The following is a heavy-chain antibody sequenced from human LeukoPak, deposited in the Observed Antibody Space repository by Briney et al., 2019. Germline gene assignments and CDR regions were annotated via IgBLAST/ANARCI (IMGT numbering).Heavy chain of an antibody. CDR2: INPNSGGT. CDR3: ARDCSSTSCYDY. D-gene: IGHD2-2*01. Sequence: ASVKVSCKASGYTFTGYYMHWVGQAPGHGLEWMGWINPNSGGTNYAQKFQGRVTMTRDTSISTAYMELSRLRSDDTAVYYCARDCSSTSCYDYWGQGTLVTVSS. CDR1: GYTFTGYY. V-gene: IGHV1-2*02. J-gene: IGHJ4*02.